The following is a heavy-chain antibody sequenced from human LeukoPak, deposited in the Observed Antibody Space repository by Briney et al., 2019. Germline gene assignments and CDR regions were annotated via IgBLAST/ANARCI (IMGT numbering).Heavy chain of an antibody. V-gene: IGHV3-15*01. CDR1: GFTFSDVW. D-gene: IGHD3-10*01. J-gene: IGHJ3*02. CDR2: VKSKIDGGSA. Sequence: GGSLRLSCTASGFTFSDVWMSWVRQAPGKGLEWVGHVKSKIDGGSADYSASVKGRFTISRDDSKNTLYLQMNSLTTEDTAVYYCATDHGSGSWNYYAKTFDIRGRGTMVSVSS. CDR3: ATDHGSGSWNYYAKTFDI.